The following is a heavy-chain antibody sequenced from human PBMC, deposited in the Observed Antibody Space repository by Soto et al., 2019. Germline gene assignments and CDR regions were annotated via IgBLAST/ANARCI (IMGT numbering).Heavy chain of an antibody. CDR1: GASISSSY. D-gene: IGHD3-22*01. CDR3: ARLLYDSRGYYYFDS. Sequence: SETLSLTCTVSGASISSSYWSLIRQSPGRRLEWIGYVYNSGSTKYNPSLKSRITISVDTSKNQFSLKLTSVTAADTAVYYCARLLYDSRGYYYFDSCGEGTRVTVSS. V-gene: IGHV4-4*09. J-gene: IGHJ4*02. CDR2: VYNSGST.